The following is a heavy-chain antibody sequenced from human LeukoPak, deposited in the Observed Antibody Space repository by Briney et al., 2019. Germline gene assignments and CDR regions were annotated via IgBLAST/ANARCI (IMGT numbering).Heavy chain of an antibody. J-gene: IGHJ5*02. CDR3: SRSLPGAVGAADL. Sequence: SETLSLTCAVSGDSISSTNWWSWVRQPPGRGLEWIGEIYHTESTNYNPSLKSRVTISVDKSKNQFSLKVTSMTAADTGIYYCSRSLPGAVGAADLWGQGTLVTVSS. D-gene: IGHD6-13*01. CDR2: IYHTEST. V-gene: IGHV4-4*02. CDR1: GDSISSTNW.